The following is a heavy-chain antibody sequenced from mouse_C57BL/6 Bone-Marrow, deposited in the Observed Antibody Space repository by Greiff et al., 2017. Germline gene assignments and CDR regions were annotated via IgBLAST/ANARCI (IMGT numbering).Heavy chain of an antibody. CDR1: GYTFTSYW. CDR2: INPSSGCN. CDR3: ARSPITTVITTYAFDY. J-gene: IGHJ2*01. V-gene: IGHV1-7*01. Sequence: QVQLQQSGAELAKPGASVTLSCKASGYTFTSYWMHWVKQRPGQGLEWIGYINPSSGCNKYNQKFKDKATLTADKSSSTAYMLLSKLTSVYSADYYCARSPITTVITTYAFDYWGQDTTRTVSS. D-gene: IGHD1-1*01.